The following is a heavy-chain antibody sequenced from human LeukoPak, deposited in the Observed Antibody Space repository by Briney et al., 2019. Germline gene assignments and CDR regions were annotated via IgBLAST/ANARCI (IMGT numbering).Heavy chain of an antibody. CDR3: ALGYCSGGDCYAKPYYFDH. D-gene: IGHD2-15*01. V-gene: IGHV3-23*01. Sequence: GGSLRLSCAASGFTFRAYAMSWVRQAPGKGLEWGSLISASGDTTYYADSVKGRFTISRDNSRNTLYLQMSSLRAEDTAVYYCALGYCSGGDCYAKPYYFDHWGQGTLVTVSS. CDR1: GFTFRAYA. CDR2: ISASGDTT. J-gene: IGHJ4*02.